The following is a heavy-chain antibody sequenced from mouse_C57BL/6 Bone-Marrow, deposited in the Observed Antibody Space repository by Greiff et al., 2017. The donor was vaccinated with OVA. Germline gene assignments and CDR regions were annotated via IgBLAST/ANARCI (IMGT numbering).Heavy chain of an antibody. J-gene: IGHJ2*01. CDR1: GYSFTGYY. CDR3: AAMVTTDFDY. CDR2: INPSTGGT. Sequence: EVQLQQSGPELVKPGASVKISCKASGYSFTGYYMNWVKQSPEKSLEWIGEINPSTGGTTYNQKFKAKATLTVDKSSSTAYMQLKRLTSEDSAVYYCAAMVTTDFDYWGQGTTLTVSS. V-gene: IGHV1-42*01. D-gene: IGHD2-2*01.